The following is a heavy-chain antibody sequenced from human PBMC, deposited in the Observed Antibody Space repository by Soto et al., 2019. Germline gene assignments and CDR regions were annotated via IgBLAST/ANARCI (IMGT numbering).Heavy chain of an antibody. V-gene: IGHV3-23*01. J-gene: IGHJ4*02. CDR2: ISGSGGST. CDR1: GFTFSSYA. Sequence: VGSVRLSCAASGFTFSSYAMSWVRQAPGKGLEWVSAISGSGGSTYYADSVKGRFTISRDNSKNTLYLQMNSLRAEDTAVYYCARLIVATIIDYWGQGTLVTVSS. D-gene: IGHD5-12*01. CDR3: ARLIVATIIDY.